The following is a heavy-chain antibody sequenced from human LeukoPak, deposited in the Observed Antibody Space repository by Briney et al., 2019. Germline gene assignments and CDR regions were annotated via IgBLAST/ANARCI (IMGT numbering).Heavy chain of an antibody. D-gene: IGHD6-19*01. CDR3: ARLHLVSSGWYPMADS. CDR1: GGSFSGYY. CDR2: INHSGST. Sequence: SETLSLTCAVYGGSFSGYYWSWIRQPPGKGLEWIGEINHSGSTNYTPSLKSRATISVDTSKNQFSLKLSSVTAADTAVYYCARLHLVSSGWYPMADSWGQGTLVTVSS. J-gene: IGHJ4*02. V-gene: IGHV4-34*01.